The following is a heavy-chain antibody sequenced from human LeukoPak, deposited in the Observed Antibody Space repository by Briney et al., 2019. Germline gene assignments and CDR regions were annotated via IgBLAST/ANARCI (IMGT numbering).Heavy chain of an antibody. CDR3: VRDPYEAY. J-gene: IGHJ4*02. CDR1: GFTFSSYG. V-gene: IGHV3-33*08. CDR2: IWYDGTNK. Sequence: GRSLRLSCAASGFTFSSYGMHWVRQAPGKGLEWVAVIWYDGTNKFYADSVKGRFTISRDNSKNTVDLQMDSLRVEDTAVYYCVRDPYEAYWGQGTLVTVSS. D-gene: IGHD5-12*01.